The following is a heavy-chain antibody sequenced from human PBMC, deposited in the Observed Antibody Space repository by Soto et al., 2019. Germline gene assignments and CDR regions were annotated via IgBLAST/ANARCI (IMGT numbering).Heavy chain of an antibody. Sequence: KDPGQRLGWMGWISAYNGNTNYAQKLQGRVTMTTDTSTSTAYMELRSLRSDDTAVYYCARVGYCSGGSCYSPSNWFDPWGQGTLVTVSS. V-gene: IGHV1-18*01. CDR3: ARVGYCSGGSCYSPSNWFDP. J-gene: IGHJ5*02. D-gene: IGHD2-15*01. CDR2: ISAYNGNT.